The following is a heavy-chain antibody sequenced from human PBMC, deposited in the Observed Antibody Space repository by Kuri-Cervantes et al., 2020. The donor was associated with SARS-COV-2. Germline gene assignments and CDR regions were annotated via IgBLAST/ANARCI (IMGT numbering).Heavy chain of an antibody. CDR2: INHSGST. V-gene: IGHV4-34*01. Sequence: SQTLSLTCAVYGGSFSGYYWSWIRQPPGKGLEWIGEINHSGSTNYNPSPKSRVTISVDTSKNQFSLKLSSVTAADTAVYYCARESPQQQLPYYYYYYTDVWGKGTTVTVSS. CDR1: GGSFSGYY. CDR3: ARESPQQQLPYYYYYYTDV. J-gene: IGHJ6*03. D-gene: IGHD6-13*01.